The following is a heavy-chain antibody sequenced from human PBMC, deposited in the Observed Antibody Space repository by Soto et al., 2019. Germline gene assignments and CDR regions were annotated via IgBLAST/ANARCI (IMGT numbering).Heavy chain of an antibody. CDR2: IYHSGST. D-gene: IGHD1-1*01. CDR1: GGSISSSNW. J-gene: IGHJ6*02. CDR3: AREAGTTPWGLSYYGMDV. V-gene: IGHV4-4*02. Sequence: QVQLQESGPGLVKPSGTLSLTCAVSGGSISSSNWWSWVRQPPGKGLEWIGEIYHSGSTNYNPSLKSRVPISVDKSKNQFSLKLSSVTAADTAVYYCAREAGTTPWGLSYYGMDVWGQGTTVTVSS.